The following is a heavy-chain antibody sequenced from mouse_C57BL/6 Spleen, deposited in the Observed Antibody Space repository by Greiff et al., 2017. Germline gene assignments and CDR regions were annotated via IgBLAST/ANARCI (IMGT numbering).Heavy chain of an antibody. CDR1: GYTFTDYE. J-gene: IGHJ2*01. D-gene: IGHD1-1*01. CDR2: IDPETGGT. CDR3: RRLYYGSVFDY. V-gene: IGHV1-15*01. Sequence: QVQLQQSGAELVRPGASVTLSCKASGYTFTDYEMHWVKQTPVHGLEWIGAIDPETGGTAYNQKFKGKAILTADKSSSTAYMVLRSMTSDDSAVYYCRRLYYGSVFDYWGQGTTLTVSS.